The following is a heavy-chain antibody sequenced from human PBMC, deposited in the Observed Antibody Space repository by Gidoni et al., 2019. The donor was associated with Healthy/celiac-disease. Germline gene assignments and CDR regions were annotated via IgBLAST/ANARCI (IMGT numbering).Heavy chain of an antibody. CDR1: GGSISSSSYY. D-gene: IGHD1-20*01. J-gene: IGHJ6*02. Sequence: QLQLHESGPGLVKPSEILSLTCTASGGSISSSSYYWGWIRQPPGKGLEWIGSIYYSGSTYYNPSLKSRVTISVDTSKNQFSLKLSSVTAADTAVYYCARHWALTYNWNDPDHYGMDVWGQGTTVTVSS. CDR2: IYYSGST. CDR3: ARHWALTYNWNDPDHYGMDV. V-gene: IGHV4-39*01.